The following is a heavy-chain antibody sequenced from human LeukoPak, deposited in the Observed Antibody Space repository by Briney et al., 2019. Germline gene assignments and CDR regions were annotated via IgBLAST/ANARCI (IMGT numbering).Heavy chain of an antibody. J-gene: IGHJ4*02. D-gene: IGHD1-26*01. CDR2: INWNGGST. Sequence: PGGSLRLSCAASGFTFDDYGMSWVRQAPGKGLEWVSGINWNGGSTGYADSVKGRFTISRDNAKNSLYLQMNSLRAEDTALYYCAKGHDSGSYSDFDYWGQGTLVTVSS. CDR3: AKGHDSGSYSDFDY. V-gene: IGHV3-20*04. CDR1: GFTFDDYG.